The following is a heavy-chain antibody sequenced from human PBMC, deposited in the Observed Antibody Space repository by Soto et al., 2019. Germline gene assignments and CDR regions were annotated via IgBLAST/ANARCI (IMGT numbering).Heavy chain of an antibody. CDR1: GFTFSNLG. J-gene: IGHJ6*02. V-gene: IGHV3-30*18. CDR2: ISYDGSNK. CDR3: AKDSRYYGMDV. Sequence: GGALRLSCAAFGFTFSNLGMHWGRQAPGKGLEWVAVISYDGSNKYYADSVKGRFTISRDNSKNTLYLQMNSLRAEDTAVYYCAKDSRYYGMDVWGQGTTVTVSS.